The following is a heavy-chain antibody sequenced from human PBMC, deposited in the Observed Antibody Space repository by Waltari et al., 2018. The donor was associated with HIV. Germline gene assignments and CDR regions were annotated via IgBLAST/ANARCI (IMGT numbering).Heavy chain of an antibody. CDR3: ARDRGTYYYDSSGYPFDY. D-gene: IGHD3-22*01. J-gene: IGHJ4*02. V-gene: IGHV1-69*08. CDR1: GGTFSSYT. CDR2: IIPILGIA. Sequence: QVQLVQSGAEVKKPGSSVKVSCKASGGTFSSYTISWVRQAPGQGLEWMGRIIPILGIANYAQKFQGRVTITADKSTSTAYMELSSLRSEDTAVYYCARDRGTYYYDSSGYPFDYWGQGTLVTVSS.